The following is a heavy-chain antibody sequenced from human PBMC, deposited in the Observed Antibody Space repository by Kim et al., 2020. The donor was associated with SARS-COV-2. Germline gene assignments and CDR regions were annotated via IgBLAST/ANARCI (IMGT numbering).Heavy chain of an antibody. V-gene: IGHV3-48*03. CDR2: ISSSGSTI. CDR3: ARIFYDFWSGYYTFDY. Sequence: GGSLRLSCAASGFTFSSYEMNWVRQAPGKGLEWVSYISSSGSTIYYADSVKGRFTISRDNAKNSLYLQMNSLRAEDTAVYYCARIFYDFWSGYYTFDYWGQGTLVTVSS. D-gene: IGHD3-3*01. J-gene: IGHJ4*02. CDR1: GFTFSSYE.